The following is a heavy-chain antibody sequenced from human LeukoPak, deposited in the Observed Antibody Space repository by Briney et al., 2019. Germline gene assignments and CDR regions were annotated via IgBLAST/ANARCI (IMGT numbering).Heavy chain of an antibody. J-gene: IGHJ4*02. CDR1: GYTFTNFD. V-gene: IGHV1-18*01. D-gene: IGHD1-26*01. CDR2: ISAFNGNT. CDR3: ARHNSGRYWDYFEY. Sequence: ASVKVCCKASGYTFTNFDISWVRQAPGQGLEWMGSISAFNGNTNYGQNLQGRITIATDTSTTTAYMELRSLRSDDTAVYYCARHNSGRYWDYFEYWGQGTLVTVCS.